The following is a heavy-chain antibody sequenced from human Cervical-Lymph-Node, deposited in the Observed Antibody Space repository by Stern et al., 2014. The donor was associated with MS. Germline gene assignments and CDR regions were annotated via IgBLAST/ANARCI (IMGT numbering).Heavy chain of an antibody. CDR1: GYIFTDYY. D-gene: IGHD3-3*01. CDR2: INPHSGGT. J-gene: IGHJ4*01. CDR3: ARGSGTAYDLRGDY. V-gene: IGHV1-2*02. Sequence: QVQLQQSGAEAKAPGASMKVSCRASGYIFTDYYLHWVRQAPGQGLEWLGWINPHSGGTNYAQNFQGRVTMTRDTSISTAYMELRWLGYADTAVYYCARGSGTAYDLRGDYWGQGTLVTVSS.